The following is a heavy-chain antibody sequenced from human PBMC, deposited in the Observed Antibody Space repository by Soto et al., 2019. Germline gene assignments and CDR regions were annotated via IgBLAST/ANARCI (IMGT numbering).Heavy chain of an antibody. CDR3: AIFKGVFGVVISYYYYGMDV. Sequence: PGGSLRLSCAASGFTFSSYGMHWVRQAPGKGLEWVAVISYDGSNKYYADSVKGRFTISRDNSKNTLYLQMNSLRAEDTAVYYCAIFKGVFGVVISYYYYGMDVWGQGTTVTVSS. CDR2: ISYDGSNK. CDR1: GFTFSSYG. V-gene: IGHV3-30*03. J-gene: IGHJ6*02. D-gene: IGHD3-3*01.